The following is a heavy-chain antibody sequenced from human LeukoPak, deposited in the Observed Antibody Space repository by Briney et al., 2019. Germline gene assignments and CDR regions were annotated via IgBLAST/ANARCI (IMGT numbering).Heavy chain of an antibody. Sequence: SETLSLTCTVSGGSISSSTSYWGWIRQPPGKGLEWLGSIYYSGTTSYNPPLKSRATISVDTSKKQFSLKLDSVTAADTAVYYCARNASDSGTSYFDYWGQGTLVTVSS. V-gene: IGHV4-39*01. D-gene: IGHD1-26*01. J-gene: IGHJ4*02. CDR1: GGSISSSTSY. CDR2: IYYSGTT. CDR3: ARNASDSGTSYFDY.